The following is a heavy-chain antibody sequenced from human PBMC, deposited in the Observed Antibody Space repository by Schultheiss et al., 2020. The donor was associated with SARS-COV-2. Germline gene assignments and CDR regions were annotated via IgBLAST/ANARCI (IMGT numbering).Heavy chain of an antibody. V-gene: IGHV4-31*03. CDR3: ARSGVDSDAFDI. CDR1: GGSISSGGYY. D-gene: IGHD3-3*01. CDR2: IYYSGST. J-gene: IGHJ3*02. Sequence: SQTLSLTCTVSGGSISSGGYYWSWIRQHPGKGLEWIGYIYYSGSTYYNPSLKSRVTISVDTSKNQFSLKLSSVTAADTAVYYCARSGVDSDAFDIWGQGTMVTVSS.